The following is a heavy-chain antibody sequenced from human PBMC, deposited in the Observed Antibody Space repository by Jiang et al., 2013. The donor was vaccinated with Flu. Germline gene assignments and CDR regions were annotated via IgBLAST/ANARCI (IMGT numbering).Heavy chain of an antibody. CDR3: ARDGGDYDNYYGMDV. CDR2: N. V-gene: IGHV6-1*01. Sequence: NEYAGSLKSRITINPDTSMNHFSLHLKSVTPEDTAVYYCARDGGDYDNYYGMDVWGQGTTVIVSS. D-gene: IGHD2-21*02. J-gene: IGHJ6*02.